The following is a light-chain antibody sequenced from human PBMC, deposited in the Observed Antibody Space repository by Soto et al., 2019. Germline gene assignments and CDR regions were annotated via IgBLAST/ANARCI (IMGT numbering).Light chain of an antibody. CDR1: HSVSSRY. CDR3: QQYGSSPPYT. J-gene: IGKJ2*01. CDR2: GAS. Sequence: EIVLTQSPGTLSLSPGERATLSCRASHSVSSRYYAWYQQKPGQAPRLLIYGASSRATGIPDRFSGSGSGTDFTLTISRLEPEDFAVYYCQQYGSSPPYTFGQGTKLDIK. V-gene: IGKV3-20*01.